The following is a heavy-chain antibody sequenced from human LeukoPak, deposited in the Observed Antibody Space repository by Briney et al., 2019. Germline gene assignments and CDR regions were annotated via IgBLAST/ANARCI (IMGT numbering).Heavy chain of an antibody. V-gene: IGHV1-2*06. CDR2: INPNSGGT. CDR3: VRDRGGYCSRANCRAGWFDP. Sequence: ASVKVSCKGPEYTFTGYYMHWVRQAPGQGLEWMGRINPNSGGTEYAQKFQGRATMTRDTSISTGYMELSRLRSDDTAVYYCVRDRGGYCSRANCRAGWFDPWGQGTLVTVSS. CDR1: EYTFTGYY. J-gene: IGHJ5*02. D-gene: IGHD2-2*01.